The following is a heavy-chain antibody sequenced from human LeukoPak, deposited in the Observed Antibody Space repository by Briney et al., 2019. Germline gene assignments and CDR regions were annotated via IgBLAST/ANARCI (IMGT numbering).Heavy chain of an antibody. Sequence: PSETLSLTCTVSGGSISSYYWSWIRQPPGKGLEWIGYIYYSGSTNYNPSLKSRVTISVDTSKNQFSLKLSSVTAADTAVYYCASFNYDSSGYSAYWGQGTLVTVSS. V-gene: IGHV4-59*01. D-gene: IGHD3-22*01. J-gene: IGHJ4*02. CDR2: IYYSGST. CDR3: ASFNYDSSGYSAY. CDR1: GGSISSYY.